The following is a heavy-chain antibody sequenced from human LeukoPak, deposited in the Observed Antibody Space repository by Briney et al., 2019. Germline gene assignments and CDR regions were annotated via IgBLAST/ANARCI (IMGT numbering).Heavy chain of an antibody. CDR2: IKQDGSEK. V-gene: IGHV3-7*01. D-gene: IGHD6-6*01. Sequence: GGSLRLSCAASGFTFSSYWMSWVRQAPGKGLEWVANIKQDGSEKYYVDSVKGRFTISRDNAKNSLYLQMNSLRAEDTAVYYCARGPTPRDEYSSSSYFDYWGQGTLVTVSS. J-gene: IGHJ4*02. CDR3: ARGPTPRDEYSSSSYFDY. CDR1: GFTFSSYW.